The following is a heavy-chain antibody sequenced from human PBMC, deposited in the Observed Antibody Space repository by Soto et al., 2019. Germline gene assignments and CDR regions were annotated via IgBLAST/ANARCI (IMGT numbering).Heavy chain of an antibody. CDR3: VRPDIPSRSSGYQYPFDF. CDR1: GYIFNIYW. V-gene: IGHV5-51*01. D-gene: IGHD3-22*01. J-gene: IGHJ4*02. CDR2: IYPGDSDT. Sequence: GESLKISCKASGYIFNIYWIGWVRQMPGKGLGWMGVIYPGDSDTRYSPSFQGQVSISVDKSISTAYLRWSSLKASDTAIYYCVRPDIPSRSSGYQYPFDFWGQGTQVTVSS.